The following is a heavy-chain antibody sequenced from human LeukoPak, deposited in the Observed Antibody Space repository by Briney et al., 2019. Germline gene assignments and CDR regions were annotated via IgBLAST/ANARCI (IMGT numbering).Heavy chain of an antibody. CDR3: ARDGQGSGKTYDY. Sequence: ASVKVSCKASGYTFTDYYMHWVRQAPREGLEWMGWINPKSGSTNYAQQYQGGVTMTRDTSIRTAYMELSSLRPDDTAVYFCARDGQGSGKTYDYWGQGTLVTVSS. CDR1: GYTFTDYY. D-gene: IGHD1-1*01. V-gene: IGHV1-2*02. J-gene: IGHJ4*02. CDR2: INPKSGST.